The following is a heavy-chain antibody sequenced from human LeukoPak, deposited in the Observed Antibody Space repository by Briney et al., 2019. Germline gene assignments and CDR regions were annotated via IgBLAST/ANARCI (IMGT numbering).Heavy chain of an antibody. CDR1: GFIFSSYA. D-gene: IGHD3-3*01. CDR2: ISGSGAST. J-gene: IGHJ5*02. V-gene: IGHV3-23*01. CDR3: AKAHNPYYDFWSGPTKWFDP. Sequence: GGSLRLSCAASGFIFSSYAMTWVRQAPGKGLEWVSIISGSGASTFYADSVKGRFTISRDNSKNTLYVQMNSLRADDTAVYYCAKAHNPYYDFWSGPTKWFDPWGQGTLVTVSS.